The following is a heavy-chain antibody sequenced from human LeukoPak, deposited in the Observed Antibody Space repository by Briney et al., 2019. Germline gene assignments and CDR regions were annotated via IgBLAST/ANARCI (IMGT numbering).Heavy chain of an antibody. CDR1: GYTFTGYY. CDR2: INPNSGGT. V-gene: IGHV1-2*02. D-gene: IGHD5-12*01. CDR3: ARLGYIVATPGT. Sequence: ASVKVSCKASGYTFTGYYMHWVRQAPGQGLEWMGWINPNSGGTNYAQKFQGRVTMTRDTSISTACMELSRLRSDDTAVYYCARLGYIVATPGTWGQGTLVTVSS. J-gene: IGHJ4*02.